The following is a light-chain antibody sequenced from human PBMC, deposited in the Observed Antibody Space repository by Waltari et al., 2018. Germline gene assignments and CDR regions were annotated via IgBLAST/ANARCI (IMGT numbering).Light chain of an antibody. Sequence: DIQMTQSPSSLSASVGDRVSITCRASQSISSYLNWYQQKPGKAPKVLIYAASSLQSGVPSRFSGSGSGTDFTLTISRLQPEDFATYDCQQSYSTPWTFGQGTKVEIK. CDR1: QSISSY. J-gene: IGKJ1*01. V-gene: IGKV1-39*01. CDR2: AAS. CDR3: QQSYSTPWT.